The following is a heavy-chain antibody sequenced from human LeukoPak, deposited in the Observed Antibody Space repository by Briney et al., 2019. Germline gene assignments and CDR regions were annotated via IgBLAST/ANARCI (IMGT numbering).Heavy chain of an antibody. CDR2: ISSSGSII. CDR3: ARRNSYYYYLDV. CDR1: GFTFSDYY. J-gene: IGHJ6*03. Sequence: GGSLRLSCAASGFTFSDYYMSWIRQAPGKGLEWVSHISSSGSIIYYADSVKGRFTISRDNTKNSLYLQMNSLRAEDTAVYYCARRNSYYYYLDVWGKRTTVTISS. V-gene: IGHV3-11*01.